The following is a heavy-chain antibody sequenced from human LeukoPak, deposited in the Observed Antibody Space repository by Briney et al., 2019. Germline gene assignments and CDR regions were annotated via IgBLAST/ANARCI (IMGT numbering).Heavy chain of an antibody. J-gene: IGHJ4*02. CDR3: ARKRWSGRGFDY. CDR2: IIPIFGTA. Sequence: SVKVSCKASGGTFSSYAISWVRQAPGQGLEWMGGIIPIFGTANYAQKFQGRVTITTDESTSTAYMELSRLRSEDTAVYYCARKRWSGRGFDYWGQGTLVTVSS. CDR1: GGTFSSYA. V-gene: IGHV1-69*05. D-gene: IGHD3-3*01.